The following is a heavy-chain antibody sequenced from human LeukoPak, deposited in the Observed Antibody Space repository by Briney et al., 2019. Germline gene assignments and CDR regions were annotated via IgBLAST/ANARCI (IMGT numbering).Heavy chain of an antibody. Sequence: SETLSLTCTVSGGSISSYYWSWIRQPPGKGLEWIGSIYHSGSTYYNPSLKSRVTISVDTSKNQFSLKLSSVTAADTAVYYCAREETFFGVVDYWGQGTLVTVSS. CDR3: AREETFFGVVDY. D-gene: IGHD3-16*01. J-gene: IGHJ4*02. V-gene: IGHV4-38-2*02. CDR2: IYHSGST. CDR1: GGSISSYY.